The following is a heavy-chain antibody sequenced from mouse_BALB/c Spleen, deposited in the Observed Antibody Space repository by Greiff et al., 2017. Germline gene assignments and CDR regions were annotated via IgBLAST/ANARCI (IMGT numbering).Heavy chain of an antibody. Sequence: QVQLQQSGAGLVRPGASVKLSCKASGYTFTSYWMNWVQQRPEQGLEWIGRIDPYDSETHYNQKFKDKAILTVDKSASTAYMQLSSLTSGDSAGYYSEGRYRGHSYWYFDVWGAGTTVTVSS. CDR2: IDPYDSET. CDR3: EGRYRGHSYWYFDV. D-gene: IGHD2-12*01. V-gene: IGHV1-74*01. CDR1: GYTFTSYW. J-gene: IGHJ1*01.